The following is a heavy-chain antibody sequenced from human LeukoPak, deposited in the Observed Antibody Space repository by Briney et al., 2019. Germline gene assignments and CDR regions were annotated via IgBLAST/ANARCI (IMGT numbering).Heavy chain of an antibody. CDR2: ITGGGSR. CDR1: GFTFNKYA. V-gene: IGHV3-23*01. D-gene: IGHD3-3*01. J-gene: IGHJ5*02. Sequence: GGSLRLSCAASGFTFNKYAMNWVRQAPGKGLEWVSGITGGGSRYYADSVKGRFTISRDNSKNTMSMEMNSLRAEDTAEYYCALEDGVAKHWFDPWGQGTLVTVSS. CDR3: ALEDGVAKHWFDP.